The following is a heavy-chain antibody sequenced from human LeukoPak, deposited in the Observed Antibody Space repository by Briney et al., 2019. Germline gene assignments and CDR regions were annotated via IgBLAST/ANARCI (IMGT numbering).Heavy chain of an antibody. CDR1: GFTFSSYA. CDR2: ISYDGSNK. V-gene: IGHV3-30*04. CDR3: ARWNYYDSSGQEVYYFDY. Sequence: GGSLRLSCAASGFTFSSYAMRWVRQAPGKGLEWVAVISYDGSNKYYADSVKGRFTISRDNSKNTLYLQMNSLRAEDTAVYYCARWNYYDSSGQEVYYFDYWGQGTLVTVSS. J-gene: IGHJ4*02. D-gene: IGHD3-22*01.